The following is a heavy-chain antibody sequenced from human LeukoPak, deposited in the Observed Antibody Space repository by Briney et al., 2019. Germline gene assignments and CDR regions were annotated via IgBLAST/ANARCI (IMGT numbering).Heavy chain of an antibody. CDR2: IYSGGST. V-gene: IGHV3-53*01. CDR3: ARTYYDSSGPI. D-gene: IGHD3-22*01. CDR1: GFTVSSNY. J-gene: IGHJ3*02. Sequence: GSLRLSCAASGFTVSSNYMSWVRQAPGKGLEWVSVIYSGGSTYYADSVKGRFTISRDNSKNTLYLQMNSLRAEDTAVYYCARTYYDSSGPIWGQGTMVTVSS.